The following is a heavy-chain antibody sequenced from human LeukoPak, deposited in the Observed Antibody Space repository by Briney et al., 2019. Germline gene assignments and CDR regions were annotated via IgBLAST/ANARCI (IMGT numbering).Heavy chain of an antibody. Sequence: PGGSLRLSCAASGFTFSSYAMNWVRQAPEKGLEWVSVISGSGGITYYTDSVKGRFTISRDNSKNRLYLHMKSLRAEDTAVYYCAKESTVTPGSVNWFDAWGQGTLVSVSS. CDR3: AKESTVTPGSVNWFDA. D-gene: IGHD4-17*01. CDR1: GFTFSSYA. V-gene: IGHV3-23*01. CDR2: ISGSGGIT. J-gene: IGHJ5*02.